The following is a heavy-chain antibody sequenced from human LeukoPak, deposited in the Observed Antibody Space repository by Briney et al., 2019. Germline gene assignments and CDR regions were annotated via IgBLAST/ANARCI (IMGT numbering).Heavy chain of an antibody. CDR3: AKNLLGSEAFSWYFDL. V-gene: IGHV3-23*01. J-gene: IGHJ2*01. D-gene: IGHD1-26*01. CDR2: ISASGGGT. CDR1: GFTFSSDG. Sequence: PGGSLRLSCAASGFTFSSDGRSWVRQAPGKGLEWVSSISASGGGTVYADSVKGRVTISRDNSKNTLYLQMHSLRAEDTAVYSCAKNLLGSEAFSWYFDLWGRGTLVTVSS.